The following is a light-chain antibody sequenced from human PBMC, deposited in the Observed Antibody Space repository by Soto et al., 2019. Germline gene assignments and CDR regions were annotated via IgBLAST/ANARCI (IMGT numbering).Light chain of an antibody. CDR3: QQHDSSPLT. CDR1: QGVSRY. CDR2: GAS. V-gene: IGKV3-20*01. J-gene: IGKJ4*01. Sequence: EIVLTQSPGTLSLSPGERATLSCRASQGVSRYLAWYQPKPGQAPRLLIYGASSRATGTPDRFSGSGSGTDFTLTISRLEPEDFAVYHCQQHDSSPLTVGGGTKVDI.